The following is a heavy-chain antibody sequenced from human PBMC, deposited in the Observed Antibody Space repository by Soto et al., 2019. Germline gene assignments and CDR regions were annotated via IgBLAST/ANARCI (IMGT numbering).Heavy chain of an antibody. J-gene: IGHJ4*02. CDR3: AKATVEYSSSWPFDY. CDR1: GVTFCSYA. V-gene: IGHV3-23*01. Sequence: GGSLRLSCAASGVTFCSYALSWVRQAPGKGLEWISAISGSGSSRYYADSVKGRFTISRDNSKNTLYLLINSLRAEDTAVYYCAKATVEYSSSWPFDYWGQGTLVTVSS. D-gene: IGHD6-13*01. CDR2: ISGSGSSR.